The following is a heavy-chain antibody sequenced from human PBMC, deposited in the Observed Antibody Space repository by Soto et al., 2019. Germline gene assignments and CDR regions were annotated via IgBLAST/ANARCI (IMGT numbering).Heavy chain of an antibody. CDR1: TGSMRTYY. V-gene: IGHV4-59*01. Sequence: LPETLSLTCSLSTGSMRTYYWTWIRQSPGKGLEWIGQISHTGRTKYNPSLESRVTISVDTSRKQFSLKLTSVTAADTALYYCARDDTTGLFDFWGQGTLVTVSS. J-gene: IGHJ4*02. CDR2: ISHTGRT. D-gene: IGHD4-17*01. CDR3: ARDDTTGLFDF.